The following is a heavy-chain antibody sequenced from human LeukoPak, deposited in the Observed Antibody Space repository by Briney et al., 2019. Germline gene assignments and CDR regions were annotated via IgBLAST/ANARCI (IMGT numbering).Heavy chain of an antibody. Sequence: SETLSLTCSVFRGSLNGVSFYCSWLRQHPERGLELIGYITYSGSTHFNPSLQSRVSISRDTSKTQFSLNVNYVTAADTGVYYCERMPRGVLVVTAYYFDYWGQGTLVTVSS. CDR3: ERMPRGVLVVTAYYFDY. J-gene: IGHJ4*02. V-gene: IGHV4-31*03. D-gene: IGHD2-8*02. CDR2: ITYSGST. CDR1: RGSLNGVSFY.